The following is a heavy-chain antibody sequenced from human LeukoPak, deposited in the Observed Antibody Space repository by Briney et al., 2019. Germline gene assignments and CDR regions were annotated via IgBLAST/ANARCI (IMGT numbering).Heavy chain of an antibody. J-gene: IGHJ4*01. V-gene: IGHV3-21*01. CDR1: GFSFSDYS. CDR2: IGPSSTYI. CDR3: VGDEGLDWLLPPGAF. Sequence: EAGGSLRLSCAASGFSFSDYSMNWVRQAPGKGLEWVSSIGPSSTYIYYSDSVEGRFTISRDDAQKSVYLQMNSLRVDDTALYYCVGDEGLDWLLPPGAFWGHGTLVTVSS. D-gene: IGHD3-9*01.